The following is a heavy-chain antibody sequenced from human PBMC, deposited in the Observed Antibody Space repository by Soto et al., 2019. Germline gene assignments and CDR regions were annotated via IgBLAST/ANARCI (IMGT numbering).Heavy chain of an antibody. CDR1: GYTLTELS. V-gene: IGHV1-24*01. J-gene: IGHJ3*02. D-gene: IGHD3-9*01. Sequence: GASVKVSCKVSGYTLTELSMHWVRQAPGKGLEWMGGFDPEDGETIYAQKLQGRVTMTTDTSTSTAYMELRSLRSDDTAVYYCARIRVLRYFDWLSANAFDIWGQGTMVTVSS. CDR3: ARIRVLRYFDWLSANAFDI. CDR2: FDPEDGET.